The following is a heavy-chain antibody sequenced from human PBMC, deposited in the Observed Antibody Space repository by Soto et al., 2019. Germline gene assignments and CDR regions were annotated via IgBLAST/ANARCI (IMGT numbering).Heavy chain of an antibody. CDR2: ISVSGGST. CDR1: GFTLSSFD. D-gene: IGHD6-13*01. Sequence: PVGSLRLSCAASGFTLSSFDMSWVRQAPGKGLEWVSSISVSGGSTYYADSVKGRFTISRDNSKNTMYLQMNSLRAEDTAVYYCAKGLMLIEQQLVKRSLVYWGQGTLVTVSS. CDR3: AKGLMLIEQQLVKRSLVY. V-gene: IGHV3-23*01. J-gene: IGHJ4*02.